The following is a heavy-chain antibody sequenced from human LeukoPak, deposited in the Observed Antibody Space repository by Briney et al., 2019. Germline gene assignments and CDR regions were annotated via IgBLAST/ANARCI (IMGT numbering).Heavy chain of an antibody. Sequence: SETLSLTCTVSGGSISSGGYYWSWTRQHPGKGLEWIGYIYYSGSTYYNPSLKSRVTISVDTSKNQFSLKLSSVTAADTAVYYCARESITMVRGVILRGSWFDPWGQGTLVTVSS. CDR3: ARESITMVRGVILRGSWFDP. J-gene: IGHJ5*02. CDR2: IYYSGST. V-gene: IGHV4-31*03. D-gene: IGHD3-10*01. CDR1: GGSISSGGYY.